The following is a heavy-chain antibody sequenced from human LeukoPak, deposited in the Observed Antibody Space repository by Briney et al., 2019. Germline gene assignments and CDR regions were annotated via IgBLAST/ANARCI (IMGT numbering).Heavy chain of an antibody. CDR1: GFTVSSNS. V-gene: IGHV3-53*01. CDR3: ARDCGWYYFDY. D-gene: IGHD6-19*01. CDR2: IYSDNT. J-gene: IGHJ4*02. Sequence: GGSLRLSCTVSGFTVSSNSMSWVRQAPGKGLEWVSFIYSDNTHYSDSVKGRFTISRDNSKNTLYLQMNSLRAEDTAVYYCARDCGWYYFDYWGQGTLVTVSS.